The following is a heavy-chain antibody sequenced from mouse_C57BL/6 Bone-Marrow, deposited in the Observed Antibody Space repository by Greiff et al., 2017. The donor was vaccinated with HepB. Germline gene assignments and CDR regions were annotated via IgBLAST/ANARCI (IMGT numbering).Heavy chain of an antibody. D-gene: IGHD1-1*01. CDR3: ARLLLRSGYFDV. CDR2: IYPGSGST. Sequence: QVQLQQPGAELVKPGASVKMSCKASGYTFTSYWITWVKQRPGQGLEWIGDIYPGSGSTNFNEKFKSKATLTVDTSSSTAYMQLSSLTSEDSAVYYCARLLLRSGYFDVWGTGTTVTVSS. V-gene: IGHV1-55*01. CDR1: GYTFTSYW. J-gene: IGHJ1*03.